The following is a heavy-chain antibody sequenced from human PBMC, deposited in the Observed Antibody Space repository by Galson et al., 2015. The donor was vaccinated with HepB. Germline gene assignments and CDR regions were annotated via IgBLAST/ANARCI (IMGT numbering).Heavy chain of an antibody. D-gene: IGHD2-2*03. CDR2: INPSGGST. V-gene: IGHV1-46*01. J-gene: IGHJ4*02. CDR3: ARAPGYCSSTSCPSDY. CDR1: GYTFTSYY. Sequence: SVKVSCKASGYTFTSYYMHWVRQAPGQGLEWMGIINPSGGSTSYAQKFQGRVTMTRDTSTSTVYMELSSLRSEDTAVYYCARAPGYCSSTSCPSDYWGQGTLVTVSS.